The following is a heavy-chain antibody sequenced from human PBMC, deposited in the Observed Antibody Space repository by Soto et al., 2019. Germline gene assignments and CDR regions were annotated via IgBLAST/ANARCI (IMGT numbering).Heavy chain of an antibody. J-gene: IGHJ6*02. V-gene: IGHV3-30-3*01. D-gene: IGHD2-15*01. CDR2: ISYDGSNK. Sequence: GGSLRLSCAASGFTFSSYAMHWVRQAPGKGLEWVAVISYDGSNKYYADSVKGRFTISRDNSKNTLYLQMNSLRAEDTAVYYCARDQGGVVVAAPNPYYYYGMDVWGQGTTVTVSS. CDR3: ARDQGGVVVAAPNPYYYYGMDV. CDR1: GFTFSSYA.